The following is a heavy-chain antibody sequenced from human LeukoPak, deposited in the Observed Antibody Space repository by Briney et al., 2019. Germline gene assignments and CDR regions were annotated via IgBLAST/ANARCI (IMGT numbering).Heavy chain of an antibody. V-gene: IGHV4-30-2*01. J-gene: IGHJ4*02. Sequence: SQTLSLTCTVSGGSISSGGYYWSWIRQPPGKDLEWIGYIYHSGSTYYNPSLKSRVTISVDRSKNQFSLKLSSVTAADTAVYYCARGRSSTSRHFDYWGQGTLVTVSS. CDR1: GGSISSGGYY. CDR3: ARGRSSTSRHFDY. CDR2: IYHSGST. D-gene: IGHD2-2*01.